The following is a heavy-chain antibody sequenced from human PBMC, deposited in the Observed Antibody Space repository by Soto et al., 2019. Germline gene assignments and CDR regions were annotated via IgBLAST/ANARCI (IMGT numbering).Heavy chain of an antibody. CDR1: GGSISSSSYY. CDR3: ARDRSSRSTYYYYGMDV. V-gene: IGHV4-39*07. CDR2: IYHTGST. J-gene: IGHJ6*02. Sequence: PSETLSLACTVSGGSISSSSYYWGWIRQPPGKGLEWIGFIYHTGSTYYSPSLKSRVAISVDTSKNQFSLKLSSVTAADTAVYYCARDRSSRSTYYYYGMDVWRQGPTVTVSS. D-gene: IGHD6-13*01.